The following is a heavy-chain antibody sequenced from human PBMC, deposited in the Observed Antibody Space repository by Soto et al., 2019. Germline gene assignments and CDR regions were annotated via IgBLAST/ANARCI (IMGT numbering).Heavy chain of an antibody. CDR1: GYSFSNYA. V-gene: IGHV1-3*01. Sequence: QVHLVQSGAEVKKPGASVKVSCKASGYSFSNYAMHRVRQAPGQRLEWMGWINAGNGNTKYPQKFQDRVTITRDTSASTAYMELSSLRSEDTAVYYCAKGGNIAVVVADYGMDVWGQGTTVTVSS. CDR2: INAGNGNT. CDR3: AKGGNIAVVVADYGMDV. D-gene: IGHD2-15*01. J-gene: IGHJ6*02.